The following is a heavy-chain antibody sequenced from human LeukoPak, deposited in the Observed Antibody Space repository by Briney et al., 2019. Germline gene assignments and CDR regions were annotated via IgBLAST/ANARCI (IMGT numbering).Heavy chain of an antibody. J-gene: IGHJ4*02. CDR3: ARGKDTAMPYYFDY. Sequence: ALVKVSCKASGYTFTSYGISWVRHAPGQGLEWMGWISAYNGHTNYAQKLQGRVTMTTDTSTSTAYMELRSLRSDDTAVYYCARGKDTAMPYYFDYWGQGTLVTVSS. CDR1: GYTFTSYG. V-gene: IGHV1-18*01. CDR2: ISAYNGHT. D-gene: IGHD5-18*01.